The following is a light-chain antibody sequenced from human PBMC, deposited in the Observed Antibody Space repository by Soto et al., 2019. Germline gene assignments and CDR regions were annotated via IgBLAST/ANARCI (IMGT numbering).Light chain of an antibody. V-gene: IGKV1-5*03. CDR3: QQYHIYSWT. CDR1: QDIGTW. J-gene: IGKJ1*01. Sequence: DIQMTQSPSTLSGSVGDRGTITCRASQDIGTWLAWYQQKPEKAPKVLIYRASHLESGVPSRFSASGSGTEFSLTINSLQADDFATYYCQQYHIYSWTFGQGTKVDIK. CDR2: RAS.